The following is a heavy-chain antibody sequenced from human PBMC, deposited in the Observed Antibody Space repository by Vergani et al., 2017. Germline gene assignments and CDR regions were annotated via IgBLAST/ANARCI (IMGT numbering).Heavy chain of an antibody. J-gene: IGHJ3*02. CDR1: GFTFGDYA. D-gene: IGHD3-3*01. V-gene: IGHV3-49*03. CDR3: ARGGHSLGGPITIFGVVMLEAFDI. CDR2: IRSKAYGGTT. Sequence: EVQLVESGGGLVQPGRSLRLSCTASGFTFGDYAMSWFRQAPGKGLEWVGFIRSKAYGGTTEYAASVKGRFTISRDNAKNSLYLQMNSLRAEDTAVYYCARGGHSLGGPITIFGVVMLEAFDIWGQGTMVTVSS.